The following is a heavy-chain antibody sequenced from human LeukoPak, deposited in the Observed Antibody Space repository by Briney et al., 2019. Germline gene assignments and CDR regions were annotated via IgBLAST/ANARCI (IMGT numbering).Heavy chain of an antibody. V-gene: IGHV3-23*01. CDR2: ISGSGSST. J-gene: IGHJ6*03. D-gene: IGHD3-16*01. CDR1: GFTLSNHA. Sequence: GGSLRLSCAASGFTLSNHAMSWVRQAPGKGLEWVSTISGSGSSTYYADSVKGRFTISRDNSKNTLFLQMNSLRAEDTAVYYCAKGFMRWGEVYYMDVWGKGTTVTVSS. CDR3: AKGFMRWGEVYYMDV.